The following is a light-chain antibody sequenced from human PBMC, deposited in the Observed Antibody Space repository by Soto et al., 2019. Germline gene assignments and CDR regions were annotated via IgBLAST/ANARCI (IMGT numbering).Light chain of an antibody. V-gene: IGKV3-15*01. CDR1: ESVSNN. CDR2: GAS. CDR3: QQYKDWPPVT. J-gene: IGKJ3*01. Sequence: EILLTQSPVTLSVSPGEGVTLSCRASESVSNNLAWYQHKPGQPPRLLIYGASTRATGIPARFSGSGSWTQFTLTISSLQSEDFAIYYCQQYKDWPPVTFGPGTKVEIK.